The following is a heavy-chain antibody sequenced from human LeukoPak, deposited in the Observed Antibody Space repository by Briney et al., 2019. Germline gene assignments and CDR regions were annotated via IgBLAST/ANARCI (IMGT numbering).Heavy chain of an antibody. Sequence: GESLKISCKGSGHSFTSYWIGWVRQMPGKGLEWMGIIYPGGSDTRYSPSFQGQVTISADKSISTAYLQWSSLKASDTAMYYCARHTPYSGYGDWGQGTLVTVSS. CDR3: ARHTPYSGYGD. J-gene: IGHJ4*02. CDR1: GHSFTSYW. V-gene: IGHV5-51*01. D-gene: IGHD5-12*01. CDR2: IYPGGSDT.